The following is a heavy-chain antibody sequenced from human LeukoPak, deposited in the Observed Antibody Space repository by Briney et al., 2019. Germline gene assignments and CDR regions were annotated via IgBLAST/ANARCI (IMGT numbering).Heavy chain of an antibody. Sequence: SETLSLTCAVSGASISSGGYSWSWIRQPPGKGLEGIGYIYYSGSTNYNPSVNRRVTITVDTSKNQFSLKLSSVTAADTAVYYCARHLTMVRGVLRTARGWFDPWGQGTLVTVSS. CDR3: ARHLTMVRGVLRTARGWFDP. CDR2: IYYSGST. V-gene: IGHV4-61*08. J-gene: IGHJ5*02. D-gene: IGHD3-10*01. CDR1: GASISSGGYS.